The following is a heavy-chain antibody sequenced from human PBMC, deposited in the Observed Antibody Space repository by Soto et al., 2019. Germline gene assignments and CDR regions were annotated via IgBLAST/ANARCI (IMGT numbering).Heavy chain of an antibody. J-gene: IGHJ4*02. Sequence: EVQLVESGGGLVQPGGSLRLSCAASGIDFRGYWMHWVRQAPGKGLVWVARINSGTSNTEYADSVRGRFTISRDNAKNTLYLQMNSLRADDTAVYYCAVEEQQLANFDYWGQGTLVTVSS. CDR3: AVEEQQLANFDY. V-gene: IGHV3-74*01. CDR1: GIDFRGYW. D-gene: IGHD6-13*01. CDR2: INSGTSNT.